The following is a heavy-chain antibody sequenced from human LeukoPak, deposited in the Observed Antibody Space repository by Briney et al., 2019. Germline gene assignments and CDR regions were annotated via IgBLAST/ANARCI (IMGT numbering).Heavy chain of an antibody. CDR1: GYSFTSYW. D-gene: IGHD6-13*01. V-gene: IGHV5-51*01. CDR2: IYPGDSDT. CDR3: ARRAYSSSWYQYYYYYYGMDV. J-gene: IGHJ6*02. Sequence: GESLKISCKGSGYSFTSYWIGWVRQMPGKGLEWMGIIYPGDSDTRYSPSFQGQVTISADKSISTASLQWSSLKASDTAMYYCARRAYSSSWYQYYYYYYGMDVWGQGTTVTVSS.